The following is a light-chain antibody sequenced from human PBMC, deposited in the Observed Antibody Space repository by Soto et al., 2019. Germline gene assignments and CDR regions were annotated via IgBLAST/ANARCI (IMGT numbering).Light chain of an antibody. V-gene: IGKV1-39*01. CDR3: QQSYGSPELT. CDR1: QEIGGY. CDR2: AAS. Sequence: DIQMTQSPSSLSASVGDRVTITCRASQEIGGYLNWYQQKPGKAPELLIYAASSLQSGVPSRFIGSGSGTEFTLTITSLQPEDFATYYCQQSYGSPELTFGGGIKVEIK. J-gene: IGKJ4*01.